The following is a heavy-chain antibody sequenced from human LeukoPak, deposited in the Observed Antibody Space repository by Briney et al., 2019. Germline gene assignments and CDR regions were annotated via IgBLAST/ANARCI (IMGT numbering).Heavy chain of an antibody. CDR1: GYTLTELS. D-gene: IGHD3-10*01. V-gene: IGHV1-24*01. CDR2: FDPEDGET. CDR3: ARGPMNYYGSGSSNRDYYYYYYYMDV. J-gene: IGHJ6*03. Sequence: ASVKVSCKVSGYTLTELSMHWVRQAPGKGREWMGGFDPEDGETIYAQKFQGRVTMTRNTSISTAYMELSSLRSEDTAVYYCARGPMNYYGSGSSNRDYYYYYYYMDVWGKGTTVTISS.